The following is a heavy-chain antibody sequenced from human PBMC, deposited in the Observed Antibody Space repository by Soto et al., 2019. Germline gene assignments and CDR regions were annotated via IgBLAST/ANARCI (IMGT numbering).Heavy chain of an antibody. D-gene: IGHD3-10*01. CDR1: GYTFTSYG. CDR3: AIDRGRSAPDY. CDR2: MSANNGNT. J-gene: IGHJ4*02. Sequence: QDQLVQSGAEVKKPVASVKVSCKASGYTFTSYGISWVRQAPGQGLAWMGWMSANNGNTNYAQKLQGRVTMTTDTSPSTAYMELRRLRSHATAVYYCAIDRGRSAPDYWGKGTLVTVSS. V-gene: IGHV1-18*01.